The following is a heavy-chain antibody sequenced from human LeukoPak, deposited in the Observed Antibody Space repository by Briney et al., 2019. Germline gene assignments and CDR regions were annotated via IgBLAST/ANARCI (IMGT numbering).Heavy chain of an antibody. V-gene: IGHV3-66*01. CDR1: GFTVSSNY. CDR2: IYSGGST. J-gene: IGHJ4*02. CDR3: ARDHWYSGGWYADY. D-gene: IGHD6-19*01. Sequence: PGGSLRLSCAASGFTVSSNYMSWVRQAPGKGLEWVSVIYSGGSTYYADSVKGGFTISRDNSKNTLYLQMNSLRAEDTAVYYCARDHWYSGGWYADYWGQGTLVTVSS.